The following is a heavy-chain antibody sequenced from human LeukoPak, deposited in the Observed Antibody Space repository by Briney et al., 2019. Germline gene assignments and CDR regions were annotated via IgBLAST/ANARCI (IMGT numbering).Heavy chain of an antibody. CDR2: ISGGGDST. CDR1: GFTFSSYA. V-gene: IGHV3-23*01. CDR3: ATFQIVVVPAAEDFDY. D-gene: IGHD2-15*01. J-gene: IGHJ4*02. Sequence: PGGSLRLSCAASGFTFSSYAMSWVRQAPGKGLEWVSGISGGGDSTYYADSVKRRFTISRENSKHTLYLQMDSRRAEDTAVYYCATFQIVVVPAAEDFDYWDQGTLSTVS.